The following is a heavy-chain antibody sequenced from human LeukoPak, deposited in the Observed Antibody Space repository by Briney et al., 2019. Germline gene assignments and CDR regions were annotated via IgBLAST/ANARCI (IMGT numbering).Heavy chain of an antibody. D-gene: IGHD2-2*01. CDR2: IYTSGST. CDR3: ARELGYCSGTNCYGFDP. Sequence: SETLSLTCTVSGGSISSYYWSWIRQPAGKGLEWIGRIYTSGSTNYNPSLKSRVIMSTDTSKYQFSLNLNSVTAADTAVYYCARELGYCSGTNCYGFDPWGQGTLVTVSS. V-gene: IGHV4-4*07. J-gene: IGHJ5*02. CDR1: GGSISSYY.